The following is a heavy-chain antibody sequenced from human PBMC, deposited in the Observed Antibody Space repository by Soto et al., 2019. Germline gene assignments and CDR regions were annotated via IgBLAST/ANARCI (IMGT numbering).Heavy chain of an antibody. Sequence: QITLRESGPTLVKPTQTLTLTCTFSGFSLTTYGVGVGWVRQPPEKALEWLALIYWDDDRRYNPSLRTRLAITKXXSXNXEVLTMANMDPVDTATYYCAHRLTLNSDWNYGRFDFWGQGILVTVSS. V-gene: IGHV2-5*02. J-gene: IGHJ4*02. CDR1: GFSLTTYGVG. CDR3: AHRLTLNSDWNYGRFDF. CDR2: IYWDDDR. D-gene: IGHD1-7*01.